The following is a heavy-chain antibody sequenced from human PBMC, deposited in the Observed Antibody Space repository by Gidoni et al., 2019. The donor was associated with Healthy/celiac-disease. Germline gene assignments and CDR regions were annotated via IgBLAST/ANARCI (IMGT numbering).Heavy chain of an antibody. CDR1: GSTFYDYA. Sequence: EVQLVEPGGVVVQPGGSLRLSCAASGSTFYDYAMHWVRQAPGKGLEWVSLISWDGGSTYYADSVKGRCTISRDNSKDSLYLQMNSLRAEDTGLYYCAKDIGPPMREQWLALEAQKPHYYGMDVWGQGTTVTVSS. CDR3: AKDIGPPMREQWLALEAQKPHYYGMDV. J-gene: IGHJ6*02. V-gene: IGHV3-43D*03. CDR2: ISWDGGST. D-gene: IGHD6-19*01.